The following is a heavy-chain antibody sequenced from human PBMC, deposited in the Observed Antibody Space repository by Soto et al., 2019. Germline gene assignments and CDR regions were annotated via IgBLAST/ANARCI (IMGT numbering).Heavy chain of an antibody. CDR3: ARADYGDIAFEY. D-gene: IGHD4-17*01. J-gene: IGHJ4*02. CDR2: IYWDDDK. CDR1: GFSFITTGVG. V-gene: IGHV2-5*02. Sequence: QITLKESGPTLVKPTQTLTLTCTFSGFSFITTGVGVGWVRQSPGKALEWLALIYWDDDKRYSPSLKSRLTITKDTSKNHVVLSMTNMDPVDTATYYCARADYGDIAFEYWGQGTLVTVSS.